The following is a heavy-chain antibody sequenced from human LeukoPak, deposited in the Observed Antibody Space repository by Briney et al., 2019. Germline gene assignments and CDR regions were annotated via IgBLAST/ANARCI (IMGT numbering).Heavy chain of an antibody. D-gene: IGHD3-22*01. CDR3: ARDRPYYYESSGYYYYGMDV. CDR2: INPNSGGT. Sequence: ASVKVSCKASGYTFTGYYMHWVRQAPGQGLEWMGWINPNSGGTNYAQKFQGRVTMTRDTSISTAYMELSRLRSDDTAVYYCARDRPYYYESSGYYYYGMDVWGQGTTVTVSS. V-gene: IGHV1-2*02. J-gene: IGHJ6*02. CDR1: GYTFTGYY.